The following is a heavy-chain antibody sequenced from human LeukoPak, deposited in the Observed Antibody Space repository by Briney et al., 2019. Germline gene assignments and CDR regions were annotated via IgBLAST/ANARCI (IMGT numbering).Heavy chain of an antibody. J-gene: IGHJ4*02. D-gene: IGHD3-3*01. Sequence: SQTLSLTCTVSGGSISSGDYYWSWIRQPPGKGLEWIGYIYYSGSTYYNPSLKSRVTISVDTSKNQFSLKLSSVTAADTAVYYCARGSTIFGVVITSQAPFDYWGQGTLVTVSS. CDR2: IYYSGST. CDR3: ARGSTIFGVVITSQAPFDY. V-gene: IGHV4-30-4*01. CDR1: GGSISSGDYY.